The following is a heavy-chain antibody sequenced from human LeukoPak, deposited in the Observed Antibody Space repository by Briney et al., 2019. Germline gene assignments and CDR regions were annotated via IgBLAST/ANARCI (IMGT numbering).Heavy chain of an antibody. J-gene: IGHJ3*02. CDR1: VFTLNSYG. V-gene: IGHV3-30*02. Sequence: PGGSLRLFCAVWVFTLNSYGVHWVRRSPGKAVEGVAFIRSDGSVKYYADSVKGRFTISRDNSKNTVFLQMNSLTTEDTAMYNCAKDSGPKRAFDMWGQGTMATVSS. CDR3: AKDSGPKRAFDM. D-gene: IGHD3-10*01. CDR2: IRSDGSVK.